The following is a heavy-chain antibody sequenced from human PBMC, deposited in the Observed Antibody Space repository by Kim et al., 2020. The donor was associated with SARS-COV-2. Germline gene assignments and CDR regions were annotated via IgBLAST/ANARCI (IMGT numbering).Heavy chain of an antibody. D-gene: IGHD5-18*01. J-gene: IGHJ4*02. CDR2: IYYRGST. CDR1: GGAISSGGYS. V-gene: IGHV4-30-2*01. CDR3: AASWSTAMVPTYYFDY. Sequence: SETLSLTCAVSGGAISSGGYSWSWIRQPPGKGLEWIGYIYYRGSTYYNPSLKSRVTISVDRSKNQFSLKLSSVTAADTAVYYCAASWSTAMVPTYYFDYWGQGTLVTVSS.